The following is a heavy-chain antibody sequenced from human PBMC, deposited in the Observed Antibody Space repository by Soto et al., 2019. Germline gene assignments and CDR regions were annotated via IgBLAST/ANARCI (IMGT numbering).Heavy chain of an antibody. J-gene: IGHJ4*02. CDR2: IWYDGSNK. Sequence: QVQLVESGGGVVQPGRSLRLSCAASGFTFSSYGMHWVRQAPGKGPEWVAVIWYDGSNKYYADSVKGRFTISRDNSKNTLYLQMNSLRTEDTAVYYCAREPGYSSGWYYFDYWGQGTLVTVSS. CDR3: AREPGYSSGWYYFDY. V-gene: IGHV3-33*01. D-gene: IGHD6-19*01. CDR1: GFTFSSYG.